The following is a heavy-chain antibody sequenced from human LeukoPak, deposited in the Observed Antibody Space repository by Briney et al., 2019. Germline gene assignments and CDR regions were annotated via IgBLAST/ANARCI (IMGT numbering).Heavy chain of an antibody. V-gene: IGHV3-33*01. CDR2: IWYDGSNK. Sequence: GGSLRLSCAASGFTFSTYGMHWVRQAPGKGLEWVAVIWYDGSNKYYADSVKGRFTISRDNSKNTLYLQMNSLRAEDTAVYYCARDDSGSDYTFDYWGQGTLVTVSS. CDR1: GFTFSTYG. D-gene: IGHD1-26*01. CDR3: ARDDSGSDYTFDY. J-gene: IGHJ4*02.